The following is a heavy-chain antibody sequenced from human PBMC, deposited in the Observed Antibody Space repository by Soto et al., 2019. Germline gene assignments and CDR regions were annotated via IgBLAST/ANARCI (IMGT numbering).Heavy chain of an antibody. CDR2: FDPEDGET. J-gene: IGHJ4*02. V-gene: IGHV1-24*01. CDR3: ATGYDFWSGYHDY. CDR1: GYALTELS. D-gene: IGHD3-3*01. Sequence: GASVKVSCKVSGYALTELSMHWVRQAPGKGLEWMGSFDPEDGETIYARKFQGRVTMTEDTSTDTAYIELSSLRSEDTAVYYCATGYDFWSGYHDYWGQGTLVTVSS.